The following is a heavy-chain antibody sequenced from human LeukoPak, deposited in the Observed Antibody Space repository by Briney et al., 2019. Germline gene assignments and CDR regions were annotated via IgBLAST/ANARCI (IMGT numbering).Heavy chain of an antibody. V-gene: IGHV6-1*01. J-gene: IGHJ4*02. CDR1: GDSVSYNSAA. D-gene: IGHD3-22*01. Sequence: SQTLSLTCAISGDSVSYNSAAWNWIRQSPSRGLEWLGRTYYRSKWYNDYAVSVKSRITINPDASKNQFSLQLNSMTPEDTAVYYRARAPYHYDGSGYYSFDYWGQGTLVTVSS. CDR3: ARAPYHYDGSGYYSFDY. CDR2: TYYRSKWYN.